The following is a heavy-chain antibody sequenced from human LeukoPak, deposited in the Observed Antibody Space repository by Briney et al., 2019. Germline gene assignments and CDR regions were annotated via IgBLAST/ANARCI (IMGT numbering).Heavy chain of an antibody. CDR2: ITSGSEYK. CDR3: VTAYIADFDY. D-gene: IGHD6-13*01. V-gene: IGHV3-21*06. J-gene: IGHJ4*02. CDR1: GFNFRAFS. Sequence: SGGSLRLSCVVSGFNFRAFSINWVRQAPGKGLEWISSITSGSEYKFYADSVRGRFTISRDDARNSLFLQLNNLRAGDTAIYYCVTAYIADFDYWGQGALVTVSS.